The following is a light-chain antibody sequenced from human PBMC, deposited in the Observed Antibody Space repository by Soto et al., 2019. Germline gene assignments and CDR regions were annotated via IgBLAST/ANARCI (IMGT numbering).Light chain of an antibody. CDR2: GAS. Sequence: EIMMTQSPATLSVSPGERATLSCRASQSVSRNLAWYQQKPGQAPRLLIYGASTRATGVPARFSGSGSGTEFTPTINSLQSDDFAVYYCQQCNNWPRTFGQGTKVDIK. V-gene: IGKV3-15*01. CDR3: QQCNNWPRT. CDR1: QSVSRN. J-gene: IGKJ1*01.